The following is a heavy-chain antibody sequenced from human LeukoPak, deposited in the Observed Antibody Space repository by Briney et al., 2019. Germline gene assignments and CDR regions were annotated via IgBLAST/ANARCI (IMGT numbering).Heavy chain of an antibody. Sequence: GGSLRLSCAASGFTFSNYYMSWIRQAPGKGLEWVSYISSSGSTIYYADSVKGRFTISRDNAKNSLYLQMNSLRAEDTAVYYCACIALAGTGSYYFDYWGQGTLSPSPQ. V-gene: IGHV3-11*01. CDR2: ISSSGSTI. J-gene: IGHJ4*02. CDR1: GFTFSNYY. D-gene: IGHD6-19*01. CDR3: ACIALAGTGSYYFDY.